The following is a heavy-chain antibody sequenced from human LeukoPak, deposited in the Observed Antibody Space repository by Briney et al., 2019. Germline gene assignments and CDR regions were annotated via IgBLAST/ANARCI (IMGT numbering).Heavy chain of an antibody. CDR1: GYTFTSYA. Sequence: ASVKVSCKASGYTFTSYAMHWVRQAPGQRLEWMGWTNAGNGNTKYSQKFQGRVTITRDTSARTAYMELSSLRSEDTAVYYCARDQRDVVAYWGQGTLVTVSS. D-gene: IGHD2-2*01. V-gene: IGHV1-3*01. J-gene: IGHJ4*02. CDR2: TNAGNGNT. CDR3: ARDQRDVVAY.